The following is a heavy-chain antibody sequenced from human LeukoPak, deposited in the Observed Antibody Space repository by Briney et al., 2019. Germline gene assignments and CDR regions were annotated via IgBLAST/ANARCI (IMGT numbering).Heavy chain of an antibody. D-gene: IGHD1-1*01. V-gene: IGHV1-69*13. CDR1: GGTFSSYA. J-gene: IGHJ4*02. CDR3: ASGRQLGVFDY. Sequence: GASVKVSCKASGGTFSSYAISWVRQAPGQGLEWMGGIIPIFGTANYAQKFQGRVTITADESTSTAYMELSSLRSEDTAVYYCASGRQLGVFDYWGQGTLVTVSS. CDR2: IIPIFGTA.